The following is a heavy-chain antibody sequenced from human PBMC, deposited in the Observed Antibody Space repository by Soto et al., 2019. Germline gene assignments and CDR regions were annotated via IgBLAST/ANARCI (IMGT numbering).Heavy chain of an antibody. CDR1: GYSFTSYW. CDR3: ARHGVAAAGKGRDYGMDV. Sequence: GESLKISCKGSGYSFTSYWISWVRQMPGKGLEWMGRIDPSDSYTNYSPSFQGHVTISADKSISTAYLQWSSLKASDTAMYYCARHGVAAAGKGRDYGMDVWGQGTTVTVSS. D-gene: IGHD6-13*01. CDR2: IDPSDSYT. J-gene: IGHJ6*02. V-gene: IGHV5-10-1*01.